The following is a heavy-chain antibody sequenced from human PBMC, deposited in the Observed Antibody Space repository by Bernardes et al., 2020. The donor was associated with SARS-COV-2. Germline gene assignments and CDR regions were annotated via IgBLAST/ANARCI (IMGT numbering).Heavy chain of an antibody. CDR2: INTNTGYT. D-gene: IGHD5-18*01. V-gene: IGHV7-4-1*02. J-gene: IGHJ5*02. CDR3: ARSGSYGYLRDLDL. Sequence: ASVKVSCKASGYTLSSYIMNWVRQGPGQGLEWMGCINTNTGYTTYAQGFTGRFVFSFDTSVSTAYLQINSLKAEDTAVYYCARSGSYGYLRDLDLWGRGTLVTVSS. CDR1: GYTLSSYI.